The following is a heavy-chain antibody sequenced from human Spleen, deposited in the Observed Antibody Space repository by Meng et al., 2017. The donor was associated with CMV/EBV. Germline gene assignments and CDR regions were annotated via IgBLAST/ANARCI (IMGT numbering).Heavy chain of an antibody. J-gene: IGHJ6*02. CDR3: ARKVTTGTTGDHSYTMDV. Sequence: VKVSCKASGGTFITYAVSWVRQAPRQGLEWMGGIIPVLGITNYAHKFQGRVTITADRSTSTVYMELSSLRSEDTAVYYCARKVTTGTTGDHSYTMDVWGQGTTVTVSS. D-gene: IGHD1-1*01. CDR2: IIPVLGIT. CDR1: GGTFITYA. V-gene: IGHV1-69*10.